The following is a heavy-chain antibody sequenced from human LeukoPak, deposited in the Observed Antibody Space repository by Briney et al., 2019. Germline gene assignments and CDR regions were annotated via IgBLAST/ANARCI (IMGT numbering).Heavy chain of an antibody. CDR3: ATPTYYYDSSGYQH. CDR1: GYTFTGYY. V-gene: IGHV1-2*06. Sequence: ASVKVSCXASGYTFTGYYMHWVRQAPGQGLEWMARINPNSGGTNYAQKFQGRVTMTRDTSISTAYMELSRLRSDDTAVYYCATPTYYYDSSGYQHWGQGTLVTVSS. D-gene: IGHD3-22*01. CDR2: INPNSGGT. J-gene: IGHJ1*01.